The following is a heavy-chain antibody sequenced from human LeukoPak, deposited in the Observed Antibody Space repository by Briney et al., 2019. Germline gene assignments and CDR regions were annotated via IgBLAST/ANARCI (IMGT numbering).Heavy chain of an antibody. CDR1: GFTFSSYS. CDR3: ARGRVPNWFDP. V-gene: IGHV3-21*01. CDR2: ISSSSSYI. J-gene: IGHJ5*02. Sequence: GGALRLSCAHSGFTFSSYSRYCVRPAPGKGLEWVSYISSSSSYIYYADSVKGRFTISRDNAKNSLYLQMNSLRAEDTAVYYCARGRVPNWFDPWGQGTLVTVSS.